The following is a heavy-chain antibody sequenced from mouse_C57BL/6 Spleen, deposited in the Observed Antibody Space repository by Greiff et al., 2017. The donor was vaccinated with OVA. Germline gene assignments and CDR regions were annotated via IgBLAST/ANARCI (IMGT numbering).Heavy chain of an antibody. CDR2: IRNKANGYTT. V-gene: IGHV7-3*01. J-gene: IGHJ2*01. CDR3: ARYYYGSSFDY. Sequence: EVMLVESGGGLVQPGGSLSLFCAASGFTFTDYYMSWVRQPPGKALEWLGFIRNKANGYTTEYSASVKGRFTISRDNSQSILYLQMNALRAEDSATYYCARYYYGSSFDYWGQGTTLTVSS. D-gene: IGHD1-1*01. CDR1: GFTFTDYY.